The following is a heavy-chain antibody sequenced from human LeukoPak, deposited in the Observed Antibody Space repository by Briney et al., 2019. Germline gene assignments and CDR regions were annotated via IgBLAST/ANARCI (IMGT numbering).Heavy chain of an antibody. CDR1: GGSISSYY. CDR2: IYYSGST. Sequence: SETLSLTCTVSGGSISSYYWSWIRQPPGKGLEWIGYIYYSGSTNYNPSLKSRVTISVDTSKNQFSLKLSSVTAADTAVYYCARMGGEWLVGYNWFDPLGQGTLVTVSS. J-gene: IGHJ5*02. D-gene: IGHD3-3*01. CDR3: ARMGGEWLVGYNWFDP. V-gene: IGHV4-59*01.